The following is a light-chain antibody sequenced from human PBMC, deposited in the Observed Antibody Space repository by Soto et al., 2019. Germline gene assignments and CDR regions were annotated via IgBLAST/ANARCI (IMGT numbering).Light chain of an antibody. V-gene: IGKV3-20*01. J-gene: IGKJ1*01. CDR3: QQYGSSRT. CDR2: GAS. Sequence: EIVLTQSPGTLSLYTGERANLSCRASQTVNNNYLAWYQQKPGQAPRLFIYGASTRATGIPDRFSGSGSGTDFTLTISRLEPEDFAVYYCQQYGSSRTFGQGTKVDIK. CDR1: QTVNNNY.